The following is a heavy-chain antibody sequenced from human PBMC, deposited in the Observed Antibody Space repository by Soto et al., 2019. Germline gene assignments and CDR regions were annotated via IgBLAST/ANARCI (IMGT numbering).Heavy chain of an antibody. CDR1: GFNFSSYA. Sequence: QVQLVESGGGVVQPGRSLRLSCAASGFNFSSYAMHWVRQAPGKGLEWVAVISYDGSNKYYADSVKGRFTIFRDNSKNALYRQMNSLRAEDTAVYYCARERPGPDYYDSSGLDYWGQGTLVPDSS. V-gene: IGHV3-30-3*01. J-gene: IGHJ4*02. CDR3: ARERPGPDYYDSSGLDY. CDR2: ISYDGSNK. D-gene: IGHD3-22*01.